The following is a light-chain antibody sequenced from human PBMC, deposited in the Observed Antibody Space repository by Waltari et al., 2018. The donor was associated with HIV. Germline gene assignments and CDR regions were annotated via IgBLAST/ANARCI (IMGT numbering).Light chain of an antibody. J-gene: IGLJ2*01. Sequence: QSALTKPLSASGSPGQSVTISCNGTSRDVGGYDYVSWYQQDPGKVPKLKCYAVTKGPSGVLVGCSGSKSGSTASPTVSGLQAEDEADYYCSSYAGSNNLICGGGTNLTVL. CDR3: SSYAGSNNLI. V-gene: IGLV2-8*01. CDR2: AVT. CDR1: SRDVGGYDY.